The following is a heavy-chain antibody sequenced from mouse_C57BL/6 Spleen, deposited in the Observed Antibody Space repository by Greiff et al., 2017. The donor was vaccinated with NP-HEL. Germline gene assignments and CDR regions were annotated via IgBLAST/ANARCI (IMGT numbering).Heavy chain of an antibody. D-gene: IGHD2-14*01. V-gene: IGHV5-4*01. Sequence: EVKLMESGGGLVKPGGSLKLSCAASGFTFSSYAMSWVRQTPEKRLEWVATISDGGSYTYYPDNVKGRFTISRDNAKNNLYLQMSHLKSEDTARYYCARERGTMGFAYWGQGTLGTVSA. CDR3: ARERGTMGFAY. CDR2: ISDGGSYT. CDR1: GFTFSSYA. J-gene: IGHJ3*01.